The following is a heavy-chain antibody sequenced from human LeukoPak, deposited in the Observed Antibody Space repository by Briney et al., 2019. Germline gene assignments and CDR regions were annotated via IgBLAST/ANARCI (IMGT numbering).Heavy chain of an antibody. Sequence: SDTQSLTCTVSGRSISSYYWTWIRHPPGKGLEWIGYIYYTGATSYNPSLKSRVTISVDTSKNPFSLKLTSLTAADTAVYYCARYGGSGWVIVNWGQGTLVAVSS. D-gene: IGHD6-19*01. V-gene: IGHV4-59*07. CDR3: ARYGGSGWVIVN. CDR2: IYYTGAT. J-gene: IGHJ4*02. CDR1: GRSISSYY.